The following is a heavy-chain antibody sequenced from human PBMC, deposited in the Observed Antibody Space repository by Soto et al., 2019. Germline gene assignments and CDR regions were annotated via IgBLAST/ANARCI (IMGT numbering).Heavy chain of an antibody. CDR1: GFTFSGYA. V-gene: IGHV3-23*01. D-gene: IGHD3-10*01. Sequence: GGSPRLSCAASGFTFSGYAMSWVRQAPGKGLEWVSSIGTSSNTYFADSAKGRFTISRDNSKNTLYLQMNSLRAEDTAVYYCAKRSGVTYFFDSWGRGTLVTVSS. CDR3: AKRSGVTYFFDS. J-gene: IGHJ4*02. CDR2: IGTSSNT.